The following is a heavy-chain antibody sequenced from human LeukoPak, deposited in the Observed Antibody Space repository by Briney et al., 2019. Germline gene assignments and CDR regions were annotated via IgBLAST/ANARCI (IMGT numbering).Heavy chain of an antibody. J-gene: IGHJ4*02. D-gene: IGHD3-16*02. Sequence: ASVKVSCKASGYTFTGYYMHWVRQAPGQGVEWMGWINPNSGGTNYAQKFQGRVTMTRDTSISTAYMELSRLRSDDTAVYYCARVAYYYYVWGSYRSYYFDYWGQGTLVTVSS. CDR1: GYTFTGYY. V-gene: IGHV1-2*02. CDR3: ARVAYYYYVWGSYRSYYFDY. CDR2: INPNSGGT.